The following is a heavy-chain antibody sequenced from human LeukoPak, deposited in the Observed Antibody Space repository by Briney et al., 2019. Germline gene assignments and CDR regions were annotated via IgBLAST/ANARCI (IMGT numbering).Heavy chain of an antibody. CDR1: GYTFTSYA. D-gene: IGHD2-21*02. J-gene: IGHJ3*02. V-gene: IGHV7-4-1*02. CDR2: INTNTGNP. CDR3: ARGIGCGGDCSDQDAFDI. Sequence: ASVNVSCKASGYTFTSYAMNWVRQAPGQGLERMGWINTNTGNPTYAQGFTGRFVFSLDTSVSTAYLQISSLKAEDTAVYYCARGIGCGGDCSDQDAFDIWGQGTMVTVSS.